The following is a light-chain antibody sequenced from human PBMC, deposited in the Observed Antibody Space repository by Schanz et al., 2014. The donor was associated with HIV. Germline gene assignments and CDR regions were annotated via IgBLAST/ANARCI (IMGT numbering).Light chain of an antibody. CDR1: QSISTQ. Sequence: DVQMTQSPSSLSASVGDRVTITCRASQSISTQLNWYQHKPGKAPKLLIYFASNLQNGVPSRFSGSGSGTDFTLTISSLQPEDFATYYCQQANSFPLTFGGGTKVEIK. CDR2: FAS. J-gene: IGKJ4*01. CDR3: QQANSFPLT. V-gene: IGKV1-12*01.